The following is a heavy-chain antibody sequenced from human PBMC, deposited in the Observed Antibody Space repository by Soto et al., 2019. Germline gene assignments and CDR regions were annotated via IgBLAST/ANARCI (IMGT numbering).Heavy chain of an antibody. Sequence: QVQLVQSGAEVKRPGASVNVSCKASGYAFTSYDINWVRQATGQGLEWMGWMNPNSGNTGYAQKFQGRVTMTSNTSISTAYMELSSLRSEDTAVYYCARESVCWFDPWGQGTLVTVSS. CDR3: ARESVCWFDP. CDR1: GYAFTSYD. CDR2: MNPNSGNT. V-gene: IGHV1-8*01. J-gene: IGHJ5*02.